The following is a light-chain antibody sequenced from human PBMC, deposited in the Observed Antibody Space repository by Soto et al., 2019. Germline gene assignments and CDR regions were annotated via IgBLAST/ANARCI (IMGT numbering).Light chain of an antibody. Sequence: QSVLSQPASVSGSPGQSITISCTGTSSDVGGYNYVSWYQHHLGKAPKLMIFDVSNRPSGVSNRFSGFKSGNTASLTISGLQPEDEADYYCSSYTTSNTRQIVFGTGTKVTVL. V-gene: IGLV2-14*03. J-gene: IGLJ1*01. CDR3: SSYTTSNTRQIV. CDR1: SSDVGGYNY. CDR2: DVS.